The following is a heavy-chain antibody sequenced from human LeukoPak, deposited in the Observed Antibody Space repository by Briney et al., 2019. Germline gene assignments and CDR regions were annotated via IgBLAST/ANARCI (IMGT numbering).Heavy chain of an antibody. CDR1: GGSISSYY. V-gene: IGHV4-4*07. D-gene: IGHD4-11*01. J-gene: IGHJ6*02. CDR2: IYTSGST. CDR3: ARASTVIRYYYYYGMDV. Sequence: SETLSLTCTVSGGSISSYYWSWIRRPAGKGLEWIGRIYTSGSTNYNPSLKSRVTMSVDTSKNQFSLKLSSVTAADTAVYYCARASTVIRYYYYYGMDVWGQGTTVTVSS.